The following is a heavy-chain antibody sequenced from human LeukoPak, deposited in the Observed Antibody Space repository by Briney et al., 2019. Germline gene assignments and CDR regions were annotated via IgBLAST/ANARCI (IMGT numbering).Heavy chain of an antibody. V-gene: IGHV4-59*01. CDR1: GGSISSYY. CDR3: ARVTGYMTEDYFDY. CDR2: IYYSGST. Sequence: SETLSLTCTVSGGSISSYYWNWIRQPPGKVLERIGYIYYSGSTNYNPSLKSRVTISVDTSKSQFSLRLSSVTAADTAVYYCARVTGYMTEDYFDYWGQGTLITVSS. D-gene: IGHD6-13*01. J-gene: IGHJ4*02.